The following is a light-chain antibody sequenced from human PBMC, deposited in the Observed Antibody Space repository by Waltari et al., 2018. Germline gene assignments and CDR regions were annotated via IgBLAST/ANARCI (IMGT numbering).Light chain of an antibody. CDR2: WSS. Sequence: DIVMTQSPGSLAVSLGERATINCKSSQSVLYTSKNKNYVSWYQQKAGQPPKVLRYWSSTRYSGVPARVSGSGSGTDFTLTIDRLQPEDVAVYFCQQYYSTPFTFGGGTRVEIK. J-gene: IGKJ4*01. CDR3: QQYYSTPFT. CDR1: QSVLYTSKNKNY. V-gene: IGKV4-1*01.